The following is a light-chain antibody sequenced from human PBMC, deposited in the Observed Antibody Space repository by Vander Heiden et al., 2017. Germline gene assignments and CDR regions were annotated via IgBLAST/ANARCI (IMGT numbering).Light chain of an antibody. CDR2: GAS. Sequence: DIVLTQSPGTLSLSPGERATLSCRASQSVSSSYLVWYTQKPGQAPRLLIYGASSRATGIPDRFSGSGSGTDFTLTISRLEPEEFAVYYCQHYGNSLTFGGGTKVEIK. J-gene: IGKJ4*01. V-gene: IGKV3-20*01. CDR1: QSVSSSY. CDR3: QHYGNSLT.